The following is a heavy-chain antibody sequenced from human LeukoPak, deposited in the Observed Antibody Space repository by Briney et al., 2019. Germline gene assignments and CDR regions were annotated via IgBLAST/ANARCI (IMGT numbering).Heavy chain of an antibody. CDR2: IYYSGST. CDR3: ARLPDQQLDPFDY. CDR1: GGSISSSIYY. Sequence: SETLSLTCTVSGGSISSSIYYWGWIRQPPGKGLEWIGSIYYSGSTYYNPSLKSRVTISVDTSKNQFSLKLSSVTAADTAVYYCARLPDQQLDPFDYWGQGTLVTVSS. J-gene: IGHJ4*02. V-gene: IGHV4-39*01. D-gene: IGHD6-13*01.